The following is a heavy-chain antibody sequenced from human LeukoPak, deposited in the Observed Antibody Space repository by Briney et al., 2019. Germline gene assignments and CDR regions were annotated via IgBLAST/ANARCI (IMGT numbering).Heavy chain of an antibody. D-gene: IGHD2-2*01. V-gene: IGHV3-23*01. CDR1: GFTFSSYV. CDR2: ISVGGGST. J-gene: IGHJ5*02. Sequence: QSGGSLRLSCAASGFTFSSYVMNWVRQAPGKGLEWVSVISVGGGSTYHADSVKGRFTISRDNSKNTLFLQMNSLRAEDTAVYYCAKGGYCSSTSCYVGWFDPWGQGTLVTVSS. CDR3: AKGGYCSSTSCYVGWFDP.